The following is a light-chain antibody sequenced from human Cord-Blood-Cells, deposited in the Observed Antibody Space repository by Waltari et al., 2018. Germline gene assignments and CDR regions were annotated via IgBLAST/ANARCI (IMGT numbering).Light chain of an antibody. CDR1: SRAVGGYNY. CDR2: DVS. J-gene: IGLJ1*01. V-gene: IGLV2-14*01. Sequence: QSALTQPASVSGSPGQSLPISCTGTSRAVGGYNYVSWYQQHPGKAPKLMIYDVSNRPSGVSNRFSGSKSGNTASLTISGLQAEDEADYYCSSYTSSSTPLYVFGTGTKVTVL. CDR3: SSYTSSSTPLYV.